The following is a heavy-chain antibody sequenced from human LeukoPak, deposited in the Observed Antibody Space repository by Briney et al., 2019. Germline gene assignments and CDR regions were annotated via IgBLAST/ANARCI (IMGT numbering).Heavy chain of an antibody. Sequence: GGSLRLSCAASGFTFSSYAMHWVRQAPGKGLEWVAVISYDGSNKYYADSVKGRFTISRDNSKNTLYLQMNSLRAEDTAVYYCARAPTYGDYDVVGYMDVWGKGTTVTVSS. CDR2: ISYDGSNK. CDR3: ARAPTYGDYDVVGYMDV. J-gene: IGHJ6*03. D-gene: IGHD4-17*01. CDR1: GFTFSSYA. V-gene: IGHV3-30*04.